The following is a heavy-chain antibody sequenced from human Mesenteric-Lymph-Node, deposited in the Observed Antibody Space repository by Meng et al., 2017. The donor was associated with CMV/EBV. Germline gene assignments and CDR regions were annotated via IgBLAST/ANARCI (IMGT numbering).Heavy chain of an antibody. J-gene: IGHJ6*02. Sequence: ASVKVSCKASGNTLIGYYVQWVRQVPGQGLEWMGWIHPNSGGGADYTQRFQGRVTMTRDTSINTVYMELSRLRSDDTAVYYCAREGSSSTFAMDVWGQGTTVTVSS. CDR3: AREGSSSTFAMDV. D-gene: IGHD6-6*01. CDR1: GNTLIGYY. V-gene: IGHV1-2*02. CDR2: IHPNSGGGA.